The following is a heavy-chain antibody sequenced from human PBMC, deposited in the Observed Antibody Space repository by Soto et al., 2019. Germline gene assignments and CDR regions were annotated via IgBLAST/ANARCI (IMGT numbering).Heavy chain of an antibody. D-gene: IGHD4-17*01. Sequence: PGGSLRLSCAASGFTFSSYAMSWVRQAPGKGLEWVSAISGSGGSTYYADSVKGRFTISRDNSKNTLYLQMNSLRAEDTAVYYCAYNVPTTVTNLDYYYMDVWGKGTTVTVSS. CDR3: AYNVPTTVTNLDYYYMDV. CDR1: GFTFSSYA. CDR2: ISGSGGST. J-gene: IGHJ6*03. V-gene: IGHV3-23*01.